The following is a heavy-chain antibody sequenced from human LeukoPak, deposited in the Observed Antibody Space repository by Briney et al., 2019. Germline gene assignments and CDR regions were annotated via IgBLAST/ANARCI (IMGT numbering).Heavy chain of an antibody. D-gene: IGHD6-19*01. J-gene: IGHJ4*02. CDR2: IKQVGSGK. Sequence: GGSLRLSCAAPGFTFSNYWMSWVRQAPGKGLEWVANIKQVGSGKHYVDSVKGRFTISRDDAKNSLYLQMNSLRAEDTAVYYCARDPEEWLVPIDYWGQGTLVTVSS. CDR1: GFTFSNYW. V-gene: IGHV3-7*01. CDR3: ARDPEEWLVPIDY.